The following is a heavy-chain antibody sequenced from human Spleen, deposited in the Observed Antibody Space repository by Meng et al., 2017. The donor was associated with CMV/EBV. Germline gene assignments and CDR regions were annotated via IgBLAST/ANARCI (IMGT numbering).Heavy chain of an antibody. J-gene: IGHJ6*02. CDR2: FYSGGSRT. V-gene: IGHV3-23*03. CDR3: AKVPYYYYGMDV. CDR1: GFTFSSYA. Sequence: GGSLRLSCAASGFTFSSYAMSWVRQAPGKGLEWVSVFYSGGSRTYYADSVKGRFTISRDNSKNTLYLQMNSLRAEDTAVYFCAKVPYYYYGMDVWGQGTTVTVSS.